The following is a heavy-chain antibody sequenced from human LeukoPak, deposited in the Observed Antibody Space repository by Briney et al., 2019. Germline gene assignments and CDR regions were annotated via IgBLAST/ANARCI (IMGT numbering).Heavy chain of an antibody. J-gene: IGHJ1*01. CDR1: GASLSTYY. CDR3: ARVRGTFETD. V-gene: IGHV4-59*01. Sequence: PSETLSLTCTVSGASLSTYYWSWLRQPPGKGLEGIGYLYYSGSTTYSPSLKSRVTMPVDTSKSQFSPKLNSVTAADTAIYYCARVRGTFETDWGQGTLVTVSS. D-gene: IGHD2/OR15-2a*01. CDR2: LYYSGST.